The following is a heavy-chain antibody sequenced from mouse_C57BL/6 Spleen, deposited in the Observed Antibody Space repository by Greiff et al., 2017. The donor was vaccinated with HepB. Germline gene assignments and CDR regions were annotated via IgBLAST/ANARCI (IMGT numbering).Heavy chain of an antibody. CDR1: GYTFTSYW. D-gene: IGHD2-5*01. CDR3: ARGRSNYVDYYAMDY. J-gene: IGHJ4*01. CDR2: IDPSDSYT. Sequence: QVQLQQPGAELVKPGASVKLSCKASGYTFTSYWMQWVKQRPGQGLEWIGEIDPSDSYTNYNQKFKGKATLTVDTSSSTAYMQLSSLPSEDSAVYYGARGRSNYVDYYAMDYWGQGTSVTVSS. V-gene: IGHV1-50*01.